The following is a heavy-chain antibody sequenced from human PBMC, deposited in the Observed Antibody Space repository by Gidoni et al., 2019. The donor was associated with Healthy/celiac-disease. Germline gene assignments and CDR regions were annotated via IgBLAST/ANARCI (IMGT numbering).Heavy chain of an antibody. D-gene: IGHD6-6*01. J-gene: IGHJ4*02. Sequence: EVQLVESGGGLVQPGGSLRLSCAASGFTFSRYWMSWVRQAPGKGLEWVANIKQDGSEKYYVDSVKGRFTISRDNAKNSLYLQMNSLRAEDTAVYYCARDRVGGNEYSSSHYFDYWGQGTLVTVSS. CDR2: IKQDGSEK. V-gene: IGHV3-7*01. CDR1: GFTFSRYW. CDR3: ARDRVGGNEYSSSHYFDY.